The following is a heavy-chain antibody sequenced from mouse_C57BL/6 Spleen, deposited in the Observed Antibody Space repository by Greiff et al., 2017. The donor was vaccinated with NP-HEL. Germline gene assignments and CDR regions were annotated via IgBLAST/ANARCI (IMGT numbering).Heavy chain of an antibody. CDR2: INPNNGGT. Sequence: EVQLQQSGPELVKPGASVKISCKASGYTFTDYYMNWVKQSHGKSLEWIGDINPNNGGTSYNQKFKGKATLTVDKSSSTAYMELRSLTSEDSAVYYCARTLRPHYYAMDYWGQGTSVTVSS. V-gene: IGHV1-26*01. D-gene: IGHD3-2*02. CDR3: ARTLRPHYYAMDY. J-gene: IGHJ4*01. CDR1: GYTFTDYY.